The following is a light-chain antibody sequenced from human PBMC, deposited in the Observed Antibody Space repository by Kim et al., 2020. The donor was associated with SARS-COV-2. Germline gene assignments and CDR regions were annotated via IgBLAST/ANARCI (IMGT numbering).Light chain of an antibody. CDR3: SSYTSDSTLDVV. V-gene: IGLV2-14*01. CDR1: SSDVGGYNY. Sequence: QSALTQSASVSGSPGQSTTISCTGTSSDVGGYNYVSWYQQHPGKAPKLMIYEVINRPSGVSNRFSGSKSGNTASLTISGLQAEDEADYYCSSYTSDSTLDVVFGGGTQLTVL. CDR2: EVI. J-gene: IGLJ2*01.